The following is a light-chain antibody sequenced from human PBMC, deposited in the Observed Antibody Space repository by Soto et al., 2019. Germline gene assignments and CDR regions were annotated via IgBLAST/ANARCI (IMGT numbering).Light chain of an antibody. CDR2: SHN. Sequence: QSVLTQPPSASGTPGQGVTISCSGSRSNIGSNFVYWYQQFPGTAPRLIIYSHNQRPSGVPARFSGSKSGTSASLAISGLRYEDECDYFCAAWDDSLSGHMVVGGGPKLTVL. J-gene: IGLJ2*01. CDR3: AAWDDSLSGHMV. CDR1: RSNIGSNF. V-gene: IGLV1-47*02.